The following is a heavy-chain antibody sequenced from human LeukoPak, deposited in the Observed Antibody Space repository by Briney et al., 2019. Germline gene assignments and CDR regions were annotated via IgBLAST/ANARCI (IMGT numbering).Heavy chain of an antibody. D-gene: IGHD3-22*01. J-gene: IGHJ5*02. V-gene: IGHV3-64*01. CDR1: GFTFSSYA. CDR2: ISSNGGST. CDR3: GRAGVYSASSGYGPDR. Sequence: GGSLRLSFAASGFTFSSYAMHWVRQAPGKGLEYVSAISSNGGSTYYANSVKGRFTISRDNSKNTLYLQMNSLRAEDTAVYYCGRAGVYSASSGYGPDRWGQGTLVTVSS.